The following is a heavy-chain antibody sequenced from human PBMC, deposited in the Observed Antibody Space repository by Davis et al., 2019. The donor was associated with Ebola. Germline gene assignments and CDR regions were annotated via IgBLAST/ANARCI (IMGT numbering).Heavy chain of an antibody. J-gene: IGHJ6*02. D-gene: IGHD4-17*01. CDR1: GYNFNIYW. V-gene: IGHV5-51*01. CDR2: IYPDDADT. CDR3: ARHPGDSLSYYYGMDV. Sequence: PGGSLRLSCQTSGYNFNIYWIGWVRQMPGKGLEWMGFIYPDDADTRYSPAFQGHVTISVDTSISTAYLQWSSLEASDTAMYYCARHPGDSLSYYYGMDVWGQGTTATVSS.